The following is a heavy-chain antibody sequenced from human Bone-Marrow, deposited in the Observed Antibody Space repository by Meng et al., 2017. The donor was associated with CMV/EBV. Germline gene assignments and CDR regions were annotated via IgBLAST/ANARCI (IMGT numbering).Heavy chain of an antibody. CDR2: INHSGST. J-gene: IGHJ5*02. D-gene: IGHD3-3*01. Sequence: SETLSLTCTVSGGSISSGGYYWSWIRQHPGKGLEWIGEINHSGSTNYNPSLKSRVTISVDTSKNQFSLKLSSVTAADTAVYYCARSGFPFWSGYYSNGARWGSSWFDPWGQGTLVNVSS. CDR1: GGSISSGGYY. V-gene: IGHV4-39*07. CDR3: ARSGFPFWSGYYSNGARWGSSWFDP.